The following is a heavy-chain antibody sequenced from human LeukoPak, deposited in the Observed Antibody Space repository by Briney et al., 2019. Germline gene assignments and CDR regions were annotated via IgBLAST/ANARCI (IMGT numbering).Heavy chain of an antibody. J-gene: IGHJ4*02. CDR1: GFTFGTYW. V-gene: IGHV3-74*01. CDR2: IKTDGSST. CDR3: ASGPGDPRAPLPCDF. Sequence: HPGGSLRLSCVASGFTFGTYWMHWVRQAPGKGLVWVSRIKTDGSSTSYADSVQGRFTISRDNAQNTLYLQMNSLRVEDTAVYYCASGPGDPRAPLPCDFWGQGTLVTVSS. D-gene: IGHD7-27*01.